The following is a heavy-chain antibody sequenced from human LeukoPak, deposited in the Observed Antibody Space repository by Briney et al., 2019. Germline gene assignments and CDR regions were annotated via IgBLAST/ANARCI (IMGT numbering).Heavy chain of an antibody. J-gene: IGHJ4*02. D-gene: IGHD3-22*01. CDR3: AKDRDSSGYYYFDY. CDR2: ISGSGGST. CDR1: GFTFSSYA. V-gene: IGHV3-23*01. Sequence: GGSLRLSCAASGFTFSSYAMSWVRQAPGKGLEWVSAISGSGGSTYYADSVEGRFTISRDNSKNTLYLQMNSLRAEDTAVYYCAKDRDSSGYYYFDYWGQGTLVTVSS.